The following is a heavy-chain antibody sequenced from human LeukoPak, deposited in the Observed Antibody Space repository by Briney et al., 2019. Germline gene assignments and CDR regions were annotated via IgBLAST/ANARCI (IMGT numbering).Heavy chain of an antibody. D-gene: IGHD2-2*02. J-gene: IGHJ4*02. CDR1: GGSISSSSYY. V-gene: IGHV4-39*01. CDR3: ARRPLYAAGIPDS. Sequence: SETLSLTCTVSGGSISSSSYYWGWIRQPPGKGLEWIGSIYYSGTTSYNPSLKSRVTISVDTSKNQFSLKLSSVTAADTAVYFCARRPLYAAGIPDSWGQGTLVTVS. CDR2: IYYSGTT.